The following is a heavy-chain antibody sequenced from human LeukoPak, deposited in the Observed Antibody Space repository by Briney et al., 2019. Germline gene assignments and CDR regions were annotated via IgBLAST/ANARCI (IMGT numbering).Heavy chain of an antibody. D-gene: IGHD3-22*01. J-gene: IGHJ4*02. CDR2: ISAYNGNT. CDR3: ARGDHYYDSSGASHY. Sequence: ASVKVSCKPSGYTFTSYGISWVRQAPGQGLEWMGWISAYNGNTNYAQKLQGRVTMTTDTSTSTAYMELRSLRSDDTAVYYCARGDHYYDSSGASHYWGQGTLVTVSS. V-gene: IGHV1-18*01. CDR1: GYTFTSYG.